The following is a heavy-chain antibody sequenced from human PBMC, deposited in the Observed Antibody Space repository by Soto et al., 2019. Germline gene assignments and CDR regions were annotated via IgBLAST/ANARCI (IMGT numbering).Heavy chain of an antibody. Sequence: QLQLQESGPGLVKPSETLSLTCTVSGGSISSSSYYWGWIRQPPGKGLEWIGSIYYSGSTYYNPSLKSRVTISVDTSKNQFSLKLSSVTAADTAVYYCAREGYRNNVMDVWGKGTTVTVSS. CDR3: AREGYRNNVMDV. CDR1: GGSISSSSYY. J-gene: IGHJ6*04. V-gene: IGHV4-39*02. D-gene: IGHD2-15*01. CDR2: IYYSGST.